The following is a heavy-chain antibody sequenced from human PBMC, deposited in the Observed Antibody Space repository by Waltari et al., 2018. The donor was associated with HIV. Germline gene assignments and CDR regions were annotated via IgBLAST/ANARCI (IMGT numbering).Heavy chain of an antibody. CDR3: AKAYDSSGFQYYFDY. CDR2: INWNSDNI. V-gene: IGHV3-9*01. Sequence: EVQLVESGGDLVQPGRSLRLSCAASGLTFDNYSMHWVRQAPGKGLVWVSGINWNSDNIGYADSVKGRFTISRDHAKNSLYLQMNSLRPEDTALYYCAKAYDSSGFQYYFDYWGQGTLVTVSS. J-gene: IGHJ4*02. D-gene: IGHD3-22*01. CDR1: GLTFDNYS.